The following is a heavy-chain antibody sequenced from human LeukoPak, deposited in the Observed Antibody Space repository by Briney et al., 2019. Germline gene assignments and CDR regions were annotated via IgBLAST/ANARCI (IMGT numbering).Heavy chain of an antibody. Sequence: PSETLSLTCTVSGGSISSGDYYWSWIRQPPGKGLEWIGYIYHSGSTYYNPSLKSRVTISVDTSKNQFSLKLSSVTAADTAVYYCARDPSDDFWSGSAGNYMDVWGKGTTVTVSS. D-gene: IGHD3-3*01. V-gene: IGHV4-30-4*08. CDR2: IYHSGST. CDR1: GGSISSGDYY. J-gene: IGHJ6*03. CDR3: ARDPSDDFWSGSAGNYMDV.